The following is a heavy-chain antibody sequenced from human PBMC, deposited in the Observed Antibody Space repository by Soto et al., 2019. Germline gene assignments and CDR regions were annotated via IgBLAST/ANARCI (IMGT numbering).Heavy chain of an antibody. J-gene: IGHJ4*02. V-gene: IGHV6-1*01. CDR1: GDSVSSNSAA. D-gene: IGHD6-19*01. CDR2: TYYRSKWYK. Sequence: SQTLSLTCAISGDSVSSNSAAWNWIRQSPSRGLEWLGRTYYRSKWYKDYDLSVKSRITINLDTSKNQISLQLNSVTPEDTAVYYCARGAVADYSRVFDYWGQGTLVTVSS. CDR3: ARGAVADYSRVFDY.